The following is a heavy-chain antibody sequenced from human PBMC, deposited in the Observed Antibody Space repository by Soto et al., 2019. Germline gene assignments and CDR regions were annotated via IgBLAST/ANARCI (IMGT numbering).Heavy chain of an antibody. Sequence: EVQLVQSGAEVKKPGESLKISCKGSGYSFTSYWIGWVRQMPGKGLEWMGSIYPGDSDTRYSPSFQGQVTISADKSISTAYLQWSSLKASDTAMYYCARLGSSSWYRQPRGDDAFDIWGQGTMVTVSS. CDR3: ARLGSSSWYRQPRGDDAFDI. V-gene: IGHV5-51*03. J-gene: IGHJ3*02. D-gene: IGHD6-13*01. CDR2: IYPGDSDT. CDR1: GYSFTSYW.